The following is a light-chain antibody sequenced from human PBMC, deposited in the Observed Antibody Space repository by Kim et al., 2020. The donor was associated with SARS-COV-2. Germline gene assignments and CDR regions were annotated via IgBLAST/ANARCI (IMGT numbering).Light chain of an antibody. CDR3: QQYENFPLT. V-gene: IGKV1-33*01. CDR2: DAS. J-gene: IGKJ4*01. CDR1: QNIRNY. Sequence: DIQLTQSPSSLSASVGDRVTLTCQASQNIRNYLDWYQHKTGKAPKLLIYDASNLETGVPSRFSGSGSGTEFTLTISSLQPEDSATYYCQQYENFPLTFGGGTKVDIK.